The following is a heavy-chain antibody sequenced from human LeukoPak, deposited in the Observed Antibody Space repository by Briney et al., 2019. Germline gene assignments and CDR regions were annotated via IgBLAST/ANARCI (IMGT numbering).Heavy chain of an antibody. CDR3: ERDFI. CDR2: IKQDGSGV. V-gene: IGHV3-7*05. Sequence: GGSLRLSCVGSGFTFSSHWMGWVRQAPGRGPEWVANIKQDGSGVDYVESVKGRFTISRDNAKSSLYLQVNSLRAEDTAIYYCERDFIWGQGTPVTVSS. CDR1: GFTFSSHW. D-gene: IGHD3-10*01. J-gene: IGHJ4*02.